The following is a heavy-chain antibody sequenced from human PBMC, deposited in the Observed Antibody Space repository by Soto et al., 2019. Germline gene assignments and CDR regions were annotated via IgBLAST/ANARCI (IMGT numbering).Heavy chain of an antibody. Sequence: PGGSLRLSCAASGFTFSSYGMHWVRQAPGKGLEWVAVIWYDGSNKYYADSVKGRFTISRDNSKNTLYLQMNSLRAEDTAVYYCARDSSGSISAAGYYYGMDVWGQGTTVTVYS. CDR2: IWYDGSNK. V-gene: IGHV3-33*01. D-gene: IGHD6-13*01. CDR3: ARDSSGSISAAGYYYGMDV. J-gene: IGHJ6*02. CDR1: GFTFSSYG.